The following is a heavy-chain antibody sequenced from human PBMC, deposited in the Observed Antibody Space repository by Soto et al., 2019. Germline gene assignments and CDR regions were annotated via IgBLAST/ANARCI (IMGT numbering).Heavy chain of an antibody. CDR2: IYYSGST. J-gene: IGHJ5*02. D-gene: IGHD3-10*01. Sequence: QLQLQESGPGLVKPSETLSLTCTVSGGSISSTSYHWAWIRQFPGKGLEWIGSIYYSGSTYYNPSLKSRVTISVDTSKNQFSLKLNSVTAADTALYYCAGEEVAAPNWFDPWGQGTLVTVSS. V-gene: IGHV4-39*01. CDR3: AGEEVAAPNWFDP. CDR1: GGSISSTSYH.